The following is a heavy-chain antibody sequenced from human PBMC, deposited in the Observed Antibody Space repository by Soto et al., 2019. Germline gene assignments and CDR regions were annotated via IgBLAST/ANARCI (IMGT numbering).Heavy chain of an antibody. CDR2: TSHRGST. CDR3: ARDGHSSGWS. J-gene: IGHJ5*02. CDR1: GDSITSTDW. Sequence: SETLSLTCAVSGDSITSTDWWTWVRQPPGKGLEWIGETSHRGSTTYNPSLKSRVIISVDKSKNQFSLNLSSVTAADTAVYYCARDGHSSGWSWGQGTLVTVSS. V-gene: IGHV4-4*02. D-gene: IGHD6-19*01.